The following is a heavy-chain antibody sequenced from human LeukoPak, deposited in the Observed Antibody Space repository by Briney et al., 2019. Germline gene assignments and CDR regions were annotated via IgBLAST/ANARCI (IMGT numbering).Heavy chain of an antibody. Sequence: GGSLRLSCAASGFTFSSYSMNWVRQAPGKGLEWVSSISSSSSYIYYADSVKGRFTISRDNAKNSLYLQMNSLRAEDTAVYYCARDLVGYNSGYWGQGTLVTVSS. J-gene: IGHJ4*02. CDR1: GFTFSSYS. CDR3: ARDLVGYNSGY. CDR2: ISSSSSYI. V-gene: IGHV3-21*01. D-gene: IGHD5-24*01.